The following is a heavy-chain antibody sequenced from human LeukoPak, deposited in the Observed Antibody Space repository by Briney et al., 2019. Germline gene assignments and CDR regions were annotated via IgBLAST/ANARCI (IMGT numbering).Heavy chain of an antibody. CDR2: ISSSSSYI. CDR1: GFTFSSYS. J-gene: IGHJ4*02. D-gene: IGHD1-1*01. V-gene: IGHV3-21*01. CDR3: ARHANGYYFDY. Sequence: PGGSLRLPCAASGFTFSSYSMDWVRQAPGKGLEWVSSISSSSSYIYYADSVKGRFTISRDNAKNSLYLQMNSLRAEDTAVYYCARHANGYYFDYWGQGTLVTVSS.